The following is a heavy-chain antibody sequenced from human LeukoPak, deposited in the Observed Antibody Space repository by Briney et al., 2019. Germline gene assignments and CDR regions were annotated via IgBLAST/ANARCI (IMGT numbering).Heavy chain of an antibody. CDR1: GGSFSGYY. CDR3: ARDLIVVVPAAKEENWFDP. D-gene: IGHD2-2*01. J-gene: IGHJ5*02. Sequence: SETLSLTCAVYGGSFSGYYWSWIRQPPGKGLEWIGEINHSGSTNYNPSLKSRVTISVDTSKNQFSLKLSSVTAADTAVYYCARDLIVVVPAAKEENWFDPWGQGTLVTVSS. V-gene: IGHV4-34*01. CDR2: INHSGST.